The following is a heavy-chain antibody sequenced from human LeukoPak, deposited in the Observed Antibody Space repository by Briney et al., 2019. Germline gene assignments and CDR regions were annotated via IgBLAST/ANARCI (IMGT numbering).Heavy chain of an antibody. V-gene: IGHV3-7*01. Sequence: GGSLRLSCAASGFTFSSYWMSWVRQAPGKGLEWVANRKQDGSEKYYVDSVKGRFTISRDNAENSLYLQMNSLRAEDTAVYYCARVTYYYDSSGYYGDYWGQGTLVTVSS. D-gene: IGHD3-22*01. J-gene: IGHJ4*02. CDR3: ARVTYYYDSSGYYGDY. CDR1: GFTFSSYW. CDR2: RKQDGSEK.